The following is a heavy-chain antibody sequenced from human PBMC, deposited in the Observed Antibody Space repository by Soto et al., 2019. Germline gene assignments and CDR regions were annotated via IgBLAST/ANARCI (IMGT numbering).Heavy chain of an antibody. J-gene: IGHJ3*02. D-gene: IGHD6-6*01. V-gene: IGHV6-1*01. CDR1: GDSVSSNSAA. CDR3: ARVGGSSSSDSFDI. Sequence: TLSLTCAISGDSVSSNSAAWNWIRQSPSRDLEWLGRTYYRSKWYNDYAVSVKSRITINPDTSKNQFSLQLNSVTPEDTAVYYCARVGGSSSSDSFDIWGQGTMVTVSS. CDR2: TYYRSKWYN.